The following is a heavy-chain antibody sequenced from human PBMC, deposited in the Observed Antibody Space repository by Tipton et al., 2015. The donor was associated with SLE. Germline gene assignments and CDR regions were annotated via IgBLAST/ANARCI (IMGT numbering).Heavy chain of an antibody. J-gene: IGHJ3*02. D-gene: IGHD7-27*01. CDR2: INPNSGDT. CDR1: GYIFTGYY. V-gene: IGHV1-2*02. Sequence: QSGPEVKKPGASVKVSCKASGYIFTGYYLHSVRQAPGQGLEWMGWINPNSGDTNDAQKFQGRVSTTRDTSINTVYMELRDLTYDDTAVYFCARGHWGPHDACDIWGQGTTVTVSS. CDR3: ARGHWGPHDACDI.